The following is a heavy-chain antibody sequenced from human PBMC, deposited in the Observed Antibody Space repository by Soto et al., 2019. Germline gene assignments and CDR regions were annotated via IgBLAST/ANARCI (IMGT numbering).Heavy chain of an antibody. Sequence: SETLSLTCTVSGGSISNYYWSLIRQPPGKGLEWIGYIYYSGSTNYNPSLKSRVTISVDTSKNQFSLKLSSVTAADTAVYYCARDRRYCTNGVCYNNAFDIWDQGTSVTVSS. D-gene: IGHD2-8*01. CDR3: ARDRRYCTNGVCYNNAFDI. J-gene: IGHJ3*02. CDR2: IYYSGST. V-gene: IGHV4-59*01. CDR1: GGSISNYY.